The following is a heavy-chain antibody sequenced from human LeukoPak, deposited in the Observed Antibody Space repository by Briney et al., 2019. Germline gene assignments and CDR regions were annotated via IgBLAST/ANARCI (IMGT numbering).Heavy chain of an antibody. CDR3: ARGISSGWRKLYYFYMDV. CDR1: GYTFTSYD. CDR2: MNPNSGNT. D-gene: IGHD6-19*01. V-gene: IGHV1-8*03. J-gene: IGHJ6*03. Sequence: GASVKVSCKASGYTFTSYDINWVRQATGQGLEWMGWMNPNSGNTGYAQKFQGRVTITRNTSISTAYMELSSLRSEDTAVYCCARGISSGWRKLYYFYMDVWGKGTTVTVSS.